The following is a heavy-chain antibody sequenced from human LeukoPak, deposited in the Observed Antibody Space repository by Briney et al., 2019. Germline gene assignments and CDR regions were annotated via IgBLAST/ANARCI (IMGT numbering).Heavy chain of an antibody. D-gene: IGHD3-22*01. CDR1: GGSLRSYY. Sequence: SETLSLTCTVSGGSLRSYYWSWIRQPPGKGLEWIGYIYYIGSTNYNPSLKSRVTISIDTSKNEVSLMLTSVTAADTAVYYCASDSISMNAFDAWGQGTMVTVSS. J-gene: IGHJ3*01. V-gene: IGHV4-59*12. CDR3: ASDSISMNAFDA. CDR2: IYYIGST.